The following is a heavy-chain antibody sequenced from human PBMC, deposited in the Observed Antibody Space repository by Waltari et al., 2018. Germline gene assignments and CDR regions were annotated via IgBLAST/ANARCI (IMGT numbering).Heavy chain of an antibody. V-gene: IGHV3-30*01. CDR2: ISYDESKK. Sequence: QVQLVESGGGVVQPGRSLSLSCAASGFPFSSYAMHWVRQAPGKGLEWVAVISYDESKKYYASSGKGGVTSSRDKSKTTLYLQMNSRRAEDRAVYYWAKAGRRIAATAWYYYGMDVGGQGTTVTVSS. D-gene: IGHD2-15*01. CDR1: GFPFSSYA. J-gene: IGHJ6*02. CDR3: AKAGRRIAATAWYYYGMDV.